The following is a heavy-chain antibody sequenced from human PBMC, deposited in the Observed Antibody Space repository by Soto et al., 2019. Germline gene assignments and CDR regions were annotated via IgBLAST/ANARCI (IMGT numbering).Heavy chain of an antibody. V-gene: IGHV1-2*02. D-gene: IGHD3-22*01. Sequence: QVQLVQSGAEVKKTGASVKISCKASGYSFTDHYLHWIRQAPGQGREWLGWIIPNDGGTKYAQKFQDRINMTRDTSITTAYMDLSRLRSDDTAVYYCARGAFDRSGNYLAGWFDPWGQGTLVTVSS. J-gene: IGHJ5*02. CDR1: GYSFTDHY. CDR3: ARGAFDRSGNYLAGWFDP. CDR2: IIPNDGGT.